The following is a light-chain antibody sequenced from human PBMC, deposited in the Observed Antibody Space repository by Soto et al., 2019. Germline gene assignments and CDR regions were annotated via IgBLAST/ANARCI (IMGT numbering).Light chain of an antibody. J-gene: IGKJ1*01. Sequence: RATLSCRFSQSDSSKLPWYQQRPGQAPTLLIYSASTRATGIPARFSGSGSGTEFTLTISSLQSEDFAVYYCHQYNHWLTWTFGQGTKVDIK. CDR3: HQYNHWLTWT. V-gene: IGKV3-15*01. CDR2: SAS. CDR1: QSDSSK.